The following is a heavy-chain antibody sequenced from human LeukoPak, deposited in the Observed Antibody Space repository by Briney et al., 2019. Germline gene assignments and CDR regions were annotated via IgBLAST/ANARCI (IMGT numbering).Heavy chain of an antibody. CDR1: GGSFSGYY. D-gene: IGHD3-10*01. J-gene: IGHJ4*02. CDR3: ARAKRMVRGVLDY. CDR2: INHSGST. Sequence: SETLSLTCAVYGGSFSGYYWSWIRQPPGKGLEWIGEINHSGSTNYNPSLKSRVTISVDTSKNQFSLKLSSVTPADTAVYYCARAKRMVRGVLDYWGQGTLVTVSS. V-gene: IGHV4-34*01.